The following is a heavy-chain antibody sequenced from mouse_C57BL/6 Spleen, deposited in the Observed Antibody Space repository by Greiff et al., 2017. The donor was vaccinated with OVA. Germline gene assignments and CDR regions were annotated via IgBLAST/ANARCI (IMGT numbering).Heavy chain of an antibody. J-gene: IGHJ2*01. CDR2: INYDGSST. Sequence: EVQVVESEGGLVQPGSSMKLSCTASGFTFSDYYMAWVRQVPEKGLEWVANINYDGSSTYYLDSLKSRFIISRDNAKNILYLQMSSLKSEDTATYYCARVRSSYDFDYWGQGTTLTVSS. V-gene: IGHV5-16*01. D-gene: IGHD1-1*01. CDR1: GFTFSDYY. CDR3: ARVRSSYDFDY.